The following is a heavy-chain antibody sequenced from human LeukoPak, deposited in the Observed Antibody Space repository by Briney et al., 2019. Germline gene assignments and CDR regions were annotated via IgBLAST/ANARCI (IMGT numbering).Heavy chain of an antibody. Sequence: PGGSLRLSCAASGFTFSDSHMTWIRQAPGKGLEWVSYISSSGRTTYYADSVKGRVTISRDNAKNSLYLQMNSLRAEDTAMYYCARDRPGTVTTFDYRGQGTLVTVSS. D-gene: IGHD4-17*01. CDR2: ISSSGRTT. CDR3: ARDRPGTVTTFDY. CDR1: GFTFSDSH. V-gene: IGHV3-11*04. J-gene: IGHJ4*02.